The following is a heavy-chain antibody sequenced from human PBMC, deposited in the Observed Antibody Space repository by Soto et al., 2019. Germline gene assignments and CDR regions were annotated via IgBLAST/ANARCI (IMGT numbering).Heavy chain of an antibody. V-gene: IGHV3-30*18. CDR2: ISSDGSDK. CDR3: AKNHLPQSYYDLPWFDP. J-gene: IGHJ5*02. Sequence: GSLRLSCAASGFIFSDYGMQWVRQAPGKGLEWMAIISSDGSDKYYADSVKGRFTISRDNSKNTLYLQMNSLRAEDTAVYYCAKNHLPQSYYDLPWFDPWGQGTLVTVSS. D-gene: IGHD3-3*01. CDR1: GFIFSDYG.